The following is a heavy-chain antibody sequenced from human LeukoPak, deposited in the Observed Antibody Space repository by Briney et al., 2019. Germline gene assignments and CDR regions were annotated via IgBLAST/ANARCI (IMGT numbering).Heavy chain of an antibody. CDR1: GFTFSGAW. V-gene: IGHV3-74*01. J-gene: IGHJ1*01. D-gene: IGHD3-10*01. CDR2: INNDGTTT. CDR3: ARVSGPGMNEYFHL. Sequence: GGSPRLSCAASGFTFSGAWLHWVRQAPGKGLVWVSRINNDGTTTKYADSVKGRFTISRDNAKNTLYLQMNSLRAEDTAVYYCARVSGPGMNEYFHLWGQGTLVTVSS.